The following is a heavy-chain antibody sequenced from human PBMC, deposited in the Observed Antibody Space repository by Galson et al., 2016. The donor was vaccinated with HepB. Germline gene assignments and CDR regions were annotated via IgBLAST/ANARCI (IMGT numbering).Heavy chain of an antibody. V-gene: IGHV3-53*01. J-gene: IGHJ3*02. CDR3: AREGYSSGHCGAFDI. CDR1: GFTFTEYY. Sequence: SLRLSCAASGFTFTEYYMTWIRQAPGKGLEWVSTIGSGGFQHYADSVKGRFTVSRDNSRNTLYLQMDSLTADDTALYFCAREGYSSGHCGAFDIWGRGTVVAVSS. CDR2: IGSGGFQ. D-gene: IGHD6-19*01.